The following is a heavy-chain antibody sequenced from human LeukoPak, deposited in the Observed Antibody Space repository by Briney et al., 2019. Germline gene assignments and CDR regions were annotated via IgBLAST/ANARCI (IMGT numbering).Heavy chain of an antibody. J-gene: IGHJ4*02. CDR3: ARLPRYGGYDHFDY. CDR1: GDSIYSYY. V-gene: IGHV4-59*12. CDR2: IYYRGTT. D-gene: IGHD5-12*01. Sequence: SETLSLTCTVSGDSIYSYYWSWIRQPPGKGLEWIGYIYYRGTTSYNPFLKSRVTISVDTSKNQFSLKLNSVTAADTAVYYCARLPRYGGYDHFDYGVQGILVIVSS.